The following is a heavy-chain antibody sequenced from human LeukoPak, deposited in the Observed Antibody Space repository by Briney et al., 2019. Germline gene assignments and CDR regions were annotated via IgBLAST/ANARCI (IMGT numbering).Heavy chain of an antibody. CDR1: GFTFSSYA. CDR3: AKDSTHYRVWDDYDSRGLTY. J-gene: IGHJ4*02. CDR2: ISGSGGST. Sequence: GGSLRLSCAASGFTFSSYAMSWVRRAPGKGLEWVSTISGSGGSTNHADSVKGRFTISRDDSKNTLYLQMNSLRAEDTAVYYCAKDSTHYRVWDDYDSRGLTYWGQGTLVTVSS. D-gene: IGHD3-22*01. V-gene: IGHV3-23*01.